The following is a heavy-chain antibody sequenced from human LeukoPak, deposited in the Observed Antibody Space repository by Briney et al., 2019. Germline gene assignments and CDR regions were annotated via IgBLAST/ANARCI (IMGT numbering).Heavy chain of an antibody. CDR2: IYYSGST. CDR1: GGSISSYY. Sequence: PSETLSLTCTVSGGSISSYYWSWIRQPPGKGLEWIGYIYYSGSTNYNPSLKSRVTISVDTSKNQFSLKLSSVTAADTAVYYCASSMIVATQFDYWGQGTLVTVSS. J-gene: IGHJ4*02. CDR3: ASSMIVATQFDY. D-gene: IGHD3-22*01. V-gene: IGHV4-59*08.